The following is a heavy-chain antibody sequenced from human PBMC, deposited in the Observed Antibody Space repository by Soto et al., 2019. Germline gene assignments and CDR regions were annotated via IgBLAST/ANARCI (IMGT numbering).Heavy chain of an antibody. J-gene: IGHJ6*03. CDR1: GGSISSYY. Sequence: PSETLSLTCTVSGGSISSYYWSWIRQPPGKGLEWIGYIYYSGSTNYNPSLKSRVTISVDTSKNQFSLKLSSVTAADTAVYYCAITSYCSGGSCLYAGDYYYYMGVPAKGTTVPVSS. CDR3: AITSYCSGGSCLYAGDYYYYMGV. CDR2: IYYSGST. D-gene: IGHD2-15*01. V-gene: IGHV4-59*08.